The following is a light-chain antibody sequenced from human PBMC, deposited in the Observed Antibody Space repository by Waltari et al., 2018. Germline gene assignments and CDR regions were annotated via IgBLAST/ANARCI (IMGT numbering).Light chain of an antibody. CDR3: CSYAGSSTFV. J-gene: IGLJ2*01. CDR2: EVS. V-gene: IGLV2-23*02. CDR1: SSDVGSYNL. Sequence: QSALTQPASVSGSPGQSITISCTGTSSDVGSYNLVSWYQQHPGKAPKLNIYEVSKRPSGGSNRFAGSKSGNTASLTISGLQAADEADYYCCSYAGSSTFVFGGGTKLTVL.